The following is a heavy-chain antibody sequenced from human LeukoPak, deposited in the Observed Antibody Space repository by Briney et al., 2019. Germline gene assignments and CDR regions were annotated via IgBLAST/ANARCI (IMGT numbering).Heavy chain of an antibody. Sequence: PGGSLRLSCAASGFTFSGYSMNWVRQAPGKGLEWVSSISSSSSYIYYADSVKGRFTISRDNAKNSVYLQMNSLRAEDTAVYYCAELGITMIGGVWGKGTTVTISS. CDR1: GFTFSGYS. CDR3: AELGITMIGGV. D-gene: IGHD3-10*02. CDR2: ISSSSSYI. J-gene: IGHJ6*04. V-gene: IGHV3-21*01.